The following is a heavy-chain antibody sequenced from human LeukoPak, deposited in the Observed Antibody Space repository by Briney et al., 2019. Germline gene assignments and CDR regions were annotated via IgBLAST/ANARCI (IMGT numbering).Heavy chain of an antibody. CDR3: AKVDSSGYYYGYFDY. CDR2: ISGSGGST. J-gene: IGHJ4*02. D-gene: IGHD3-22*01. Sequence: GGSLRLSCAASGFTFSSYAMSWVRQAPGKGLEWVSAISGSGGSTYYADSVKGRFTISRDNSKNTLYLQMNSLRAEDTAVYYCAKVDSSGYYYGYFDYLGQGTLVTVSS. CDR1: GFTFSSYA. V-gene: IGHV3-23*01.